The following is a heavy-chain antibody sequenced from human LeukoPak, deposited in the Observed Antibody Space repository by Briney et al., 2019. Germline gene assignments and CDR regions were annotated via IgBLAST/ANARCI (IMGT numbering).Heavy chain of an antibody. CDR1: AFTLSNYS. CDR2: IKSKTDGGTT. D-gene: IGHD4-17*01. V-gene: IGHV3-15*01. J-gene: IGHJ4*02. Sequence: GGSLRLSCAASAFTLSNYSMAWVRQAPGKGLEWVGRIKSKTDGGTTDYAAPVKGRFTISRDDSKNTLYLQMNSLKTEDTAVYYCTTESDYGDPGENYFDYWGQGTLVTVSS. CDR3: TTESDYGDPGENYFDY.